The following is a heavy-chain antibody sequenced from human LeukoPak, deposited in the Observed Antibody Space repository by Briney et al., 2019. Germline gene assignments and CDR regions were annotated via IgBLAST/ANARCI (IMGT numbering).Heavy chain of an antibody. V-gene: IGHV3-23*01. D-gene: IGHD6-19*01. CDR3: AKGYGSGWPNNYYSGMDV. CDR1: GFSFSSYA. J-gene: IGHJ6*02. CDR2: ISGSGGST. Sequence: GGSLRLSCAASGFSFSSYAMTWVRQTPGKGLEWVSAISGSGGSTYYTDSVKGRLTISRDNSKNTLYLQMNSLRAEDTAVYYCAKGYGSGWPNNYYSGMDVWGQGTTVTVSS.